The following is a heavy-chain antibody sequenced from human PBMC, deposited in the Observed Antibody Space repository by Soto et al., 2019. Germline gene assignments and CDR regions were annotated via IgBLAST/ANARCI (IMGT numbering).Heavy chain of an antibody. CDR3: AKADFNYGDFNWFDP. D-gene: IGHD4-17*01. CDR1: GGSISSYY. J-gene: IGHJ5*02. CDR2: IYYSGST. V-gene: IGHV4-59*01. Sequence: SETLSLTCTVSGGSISSYYWSWIRQPPGKGLEWIGYIYYSGSTNYNPSLKSRVTISVDTSKNQFSLKLSSVTAADTAMYYCAKADFNYGDFNWFDPWGQGTLVTVSS.